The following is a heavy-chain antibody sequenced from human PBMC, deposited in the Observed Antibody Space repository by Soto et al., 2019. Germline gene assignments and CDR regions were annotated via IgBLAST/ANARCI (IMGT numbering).Heavy chain of an antibody. D-gene: IGHD1-26*01. J-gene: IGHJ4*02. CDR2: ISFDGSEK. CDR1: GFSFTSYG. CDR3: ATEGPSQWELLN. V-gene: IGHV3-30*03. Sequence: QVQLVESGGGVVQPGRSLRLSCAASGFSFTSYGLQWVRQAPGKGLEWVAGISFDGSEKYYADSVKGRLTISRDKSKNTLYLQMNSLRAEDTAVYYCATEGPSQWELLNWGQGTLVTVSS.